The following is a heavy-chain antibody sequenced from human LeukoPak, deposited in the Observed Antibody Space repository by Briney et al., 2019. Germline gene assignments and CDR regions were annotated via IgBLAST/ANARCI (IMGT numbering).Heavy chain of an antibody. J-gene: IGHJ3*02. D-gene: IGHD3-9*01. CDR1: GYTFSNYC. V-gene: IGHV1-46*01. CDR2: FNPTYDIP. CDR3: AKDPRNILTGDYDDFDI. Sequence: GASVKLSCKASGYTFSNYCMHWVRQAPGQGLEWMGIFNPTYDIPIYAQTFEGRVTMTRDLSTSTVYMELSTLRSDDTAVYFCAKDPRNILTGDYDDFDIWGQGTMVIVSS.